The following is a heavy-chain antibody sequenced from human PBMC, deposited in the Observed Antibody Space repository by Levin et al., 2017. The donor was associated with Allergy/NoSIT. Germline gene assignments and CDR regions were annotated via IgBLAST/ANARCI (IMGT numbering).Heavy chain of an antibody. Sequence: GESLKISCGASGFTLSTYWMSWVRQAPGKGLEWVANIKGCESDTYYVDSVKGRFTISRDNANNVLYLQMNSLRVEDTAVYYCTRDDHYYYMDVWGKGTTVTVSS. CDR2: IKGCESDT. CDR3: TRDDHYYYMDV. CDR1: GFTLSTYW. V-gene: IGHV3-7*04. J-gene: IGHJ6*03.